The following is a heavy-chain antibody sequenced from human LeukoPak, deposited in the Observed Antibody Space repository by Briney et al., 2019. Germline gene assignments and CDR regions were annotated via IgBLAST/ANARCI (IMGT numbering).Heavy chain of an antibody. V-gene: IGHV1-18*01. CDR2: ISADNGNT. D-gene: IGHD2-15*01. J-gene: IGHJ5*02. CDR3: ATEVPQCSHGTCYFGWLDP. CDR1: GYTFTSYG. Sequence: ASVKVSCKASGYTFTSYGISWVRQAPGQGLEWMGWISADNGNTNYAQKFQGRVTVTTDTSTNTVYLELRSLTSDDTAVYYCATEVPQCSHGTCYFGWLDPWGQGTLVTASS.